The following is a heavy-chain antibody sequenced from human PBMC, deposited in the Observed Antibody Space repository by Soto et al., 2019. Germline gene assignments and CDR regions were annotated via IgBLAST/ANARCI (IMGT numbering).Heavy chain of an antibody. CDR1: GFTFNRYA. CDR3: ANDLRRHYSSESYDMRSFYS. J-gene: IGHJ4*02. D-gene: IGHD3-10*01. Sequence: EVHLLESGGGPVQSGGSLRLSCAASGFTFNRYAMSWVRQAPGKGLEWVSAITSSGENTDYANAVKGRFTISRDNSKNTLYLQLSSLTAEDTAVYYCANDLRRHYSSESYDMRSFYSWGQGTLVTVSS. CDR2: ITSSGENT. V-gene: IGHV3-23*01.